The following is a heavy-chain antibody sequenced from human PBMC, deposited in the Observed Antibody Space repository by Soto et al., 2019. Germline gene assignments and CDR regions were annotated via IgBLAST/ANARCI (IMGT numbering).Heavy chain of an antibody. J-gene: IGHJ4*02. V-gene: IGHV4-61*03. CDR3: AGGNDSKKVAY. Sequence: SETLSLTCTVSGGSVSSEHYYWNWIRQPPGKGLEWIGYFYYTGSTNYNPSLESRLTMSVDMSKNHFSLKLSSVTAADTAVYYCAGGNDSKKVAYWGQGTLVTVS. D-gene: IGHD3-22*01. CDR2: FYYTGST. CDR1: GGSVSSEHYY.